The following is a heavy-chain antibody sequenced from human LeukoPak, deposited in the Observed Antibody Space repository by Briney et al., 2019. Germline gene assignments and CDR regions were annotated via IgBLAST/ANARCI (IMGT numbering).Heavy chain of an antibody. V-gene: IGHV3-48*03. Sequence: AGGSLRLSCAASGFTFSSYEMNWVRQAPGKGLEGVSYISSGSTIYDADSVKGRFTISRDNAKNSLYLQMNSLRAEDTAVYYCARESIAVAGAPFDYWGQGTLVTVSS. CDR1: GFTFSSYE. CDR2: ISSGSTI. D-gene: IGHD6-19*01. J-gene: IGHJ4*02. CDR3: ARESIAVAGAPFDY.